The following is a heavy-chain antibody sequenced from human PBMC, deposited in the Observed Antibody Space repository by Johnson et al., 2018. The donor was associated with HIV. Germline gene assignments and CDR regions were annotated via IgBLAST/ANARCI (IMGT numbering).Heavy chain of an antibody. CDR3: ARVRPGNPHDAFDI. J-gene: IGHJ3*02. V-gene: IGHV3-66*02. D-gene: IGHD1-14*01. Sequence: VQLVESGGNLVQPGGSLRLSCAASGFTVSNTCMDWVRQAPGKGPEWVSDIYNGGSRDDADSVKGRFTISGDNSKNTVYLQMNSLRPEDTAVYYCARVRPGNPHDAFDIWGQGPLVTVSS. CDR2: IYNGGSR. CDR1: GFTVSNTC.